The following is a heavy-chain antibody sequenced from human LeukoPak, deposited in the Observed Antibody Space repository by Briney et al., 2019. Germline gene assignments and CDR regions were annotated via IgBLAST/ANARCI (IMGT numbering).Heavy chain of an antibody. J-gene: IGHJ5*02. CDR1: GFTFSSYA. D-gene: IGHD2-15*01. CDR2: ISYDGSNK. V-gene: IGHV3-30*04. Sequence: GGSLRLSCAASGFTFSSYAMHWVRQAPGKGLGWVAVISYDGSNKYYADSAKGRFTISRDNSKNTLYLQMNSLRAEDTAVYYCARDKYCSGGSCYSGRFDPWGQGTLVTVSS. CDR3: ARDKYCSGGSCYSGRFDP.